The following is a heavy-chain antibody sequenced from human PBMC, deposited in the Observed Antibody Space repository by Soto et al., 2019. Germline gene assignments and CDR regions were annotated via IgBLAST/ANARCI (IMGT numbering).Heavy chain of an antibody. CDR2: ISGSGYST. CDR3: PKSSRSSSGYKDYYYYGMDV. J-gene: IGHJ6*02. Sequence: PVVSLRLSCAASGFTFSSNAMSWVRQAPGKGLEWVTAISGSGYSTYYADSVKGRFTISRDNSKNTLYLQMNSLRAEDTAVYYCPKSSRSSSGYKDYYYYGMDVWGQGNTVTV. V-gene: IGHV3-23*01. CDR1: GFTFSSNA. D-gene: IGHD6-6*01.